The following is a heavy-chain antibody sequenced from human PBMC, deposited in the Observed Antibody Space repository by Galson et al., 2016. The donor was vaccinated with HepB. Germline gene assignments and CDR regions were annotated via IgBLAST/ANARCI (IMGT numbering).Heavy chain of an antibody. Sequence: SVKVSCKASGYIFSNFAISWVRQAPGQGLEWVGWISGYDGSTKSAQKFQDRVSMTIDTSTNTAYMELRSLRSDDTAMYFCARGFRRGRAVAFGLWGQGTLVTVSS. D-gene: IGHD6-19*01. CDR3: ARGFRRGRAVAFGL. CDR1: GYIFSNFA. J-gene: IGHJ4*02. CDR2: ISGYDGST. V-gene: IGHV1-18*01.